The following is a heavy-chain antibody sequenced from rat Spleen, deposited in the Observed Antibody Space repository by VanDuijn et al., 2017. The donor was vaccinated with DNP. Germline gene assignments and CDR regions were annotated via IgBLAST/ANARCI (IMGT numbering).Heavy chain of an antibody. CDR3: ATHHDYYWYFDL. CDR1: GITFSDYN. J-gene: IGHJ1*01. CDR2: FIYDGRRT. Sequence: EVQLVESGGGLVQPGRSLKLSCAASGITFSDYNMAWVRQAPKKGLEWVATFIYDGRRTYYRDSVKGRFTISRDNAKSTLYLQMDSLRSEDTATYYCATHHDYYWYFDLWGPGTMVTVSS. V-gene: IGHV5S10*01.